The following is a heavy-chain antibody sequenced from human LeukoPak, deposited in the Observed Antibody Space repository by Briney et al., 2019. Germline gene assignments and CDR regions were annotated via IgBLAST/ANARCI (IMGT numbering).Heavy chain of an antibody. D-gene: IGHD2-15*01. CDR2: INPSGDGT. J-gene: IGHJ4*02. Sequence: ASVKVSCKASGYTFTRDYMHWVRQAPGQGLEWMGVINPSGDGTSYAQKFQGGVTMTRNVSTSTVYMELSSLRSEDTAMYYCARTCCSETSKFDYWGQGTLVTVSS. CDR1: GYTFTRDY. CDR3: ARTCCSETSKFDY. V-gene: IGHV1-46*01.